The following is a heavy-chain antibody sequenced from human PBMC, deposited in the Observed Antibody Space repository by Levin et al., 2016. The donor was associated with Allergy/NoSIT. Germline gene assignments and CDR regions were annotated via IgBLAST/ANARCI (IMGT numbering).Heavy chain of an antibody. J-gene: IGHJ3*02. D-gene: IGHD1-26*01. Sequence: WIRQPPGKGLEWIGYIYYSGSTNHNPSLKTRVAMSVDTSRNQFSLKLSSVTAADTAVYYCARYSGSYYDGFDIWGQGTMVTVSS. CDR3: ARYSGSYYDGFDI. V-gene: IGHV4-59*01. CDR2: IYYSGST.